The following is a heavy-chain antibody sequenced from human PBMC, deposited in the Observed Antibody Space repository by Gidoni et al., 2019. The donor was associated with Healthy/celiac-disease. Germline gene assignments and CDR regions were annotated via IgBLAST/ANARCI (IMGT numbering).Heavy chain of an antibody. CDR3: TTWLRRLDDY. D-gene: IGHD5-12*01. V-gene: IGHV3-15*01. Sequence: EVQLVESGGGLVQPGGSLRLPCAASGFTFSNAWLSWVRQAPGQGLQWVGRIKSKTDGRTTDYAAPVKGRFTISRDDSKNTLYLQMNSLKTEDTAVYYCTTWLRRLDDYWGQGTLVTVSS. CDR2: IKSKTDGRTT. J-gene: IGHJ4*02. CDR1: GFTFSNAW.